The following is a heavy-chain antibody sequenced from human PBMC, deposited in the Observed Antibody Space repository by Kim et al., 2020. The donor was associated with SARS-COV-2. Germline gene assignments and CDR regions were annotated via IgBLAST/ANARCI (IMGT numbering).Heavy chain of an antibody. Sequence: SETLSLTCTVSGGSISSGDYYWSWIRQPPGKGLEWIGYIYYSGSTYYNPSLKSRVTISVDTSKNQFSLKLSSVTAADTAVYYCARVVEMNAFDIWGQGTMVTVSS. CDR1: GGSISSGDYY. CDR2: IYYSGST. D-gene: IGHD3-16*02. V-gene: IGHV4-30-4*01. J-gene: IGHJ3*02. CDR3: ARVVEMNAFDI.